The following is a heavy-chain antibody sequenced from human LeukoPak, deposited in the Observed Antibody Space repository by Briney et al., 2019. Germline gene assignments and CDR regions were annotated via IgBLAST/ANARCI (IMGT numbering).Heavy chain of an antibody. D-gene: IGHD2/OR15-2a*01. J-gene: IGHJ4*02. Sequence: SETLSLTCTVSGDSIGDYYWSWIRHPPGKGLEWIGYIYRSGHTHSNPSLKSRVTISVDTSKNQFSLKLSSVTAADTAVYYCARHPSMSPFDYWGQGTLVTVSS. V-gene: IGHV4-59*08. CDR3: ARHPSMSPFDY. CDR2: IYRSGHT. CDR1: GDSIGDYY.